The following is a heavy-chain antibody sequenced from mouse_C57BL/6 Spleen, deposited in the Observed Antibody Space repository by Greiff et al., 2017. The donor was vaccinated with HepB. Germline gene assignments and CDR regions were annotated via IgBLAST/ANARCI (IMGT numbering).Heavy chain of an antibody. CDR1: GYTFTSYW. Sequence: VQLQQSGAELVKPGASVKLSCKASGYTFTSYWMQWVKPRPGQGLEWIGEIDPSDSYTNYNPKFKGKATLPEDTSSSTAYMPLSSLTSEDSAVYYGLTGKGWFAYWGQGTLVTVSA. CDR2: IDPSDSYT. CDR3: LTGKGWFAY. J-gene: IGHJ3*01. D-gene: IGHD4-1*01. V-gene: IGHV1-50*01.